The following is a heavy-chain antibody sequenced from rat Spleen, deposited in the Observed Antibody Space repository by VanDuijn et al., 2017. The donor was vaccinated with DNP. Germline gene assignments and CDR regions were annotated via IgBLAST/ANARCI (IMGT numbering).Heavy chain of an antibody. V-gene: IGHV2-27*01. CDR1: GFSLTTYH. J-gene: IGHJ2*01. Sequence: QVQLKESGPGLVQPSQTLSLTCTVSGFSLTTYHVHWVRQPPGKGLEWTGVIWKHGATRYNSALKSRLSFSRDTSKSQVFLKMNSLQTEDTAMYFCASPRYWGQGVMVTVSS. CDR2: IWKHGAT. CDR3: ASPRY.